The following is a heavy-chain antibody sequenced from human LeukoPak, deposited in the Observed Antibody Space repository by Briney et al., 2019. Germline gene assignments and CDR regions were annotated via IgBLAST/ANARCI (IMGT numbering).Heavy chain of an antibody. V-gene: IGHV3-21*05. D-gene: IGHD5-18*01. Sequence: GGSLRLSCAASGFTFSRDSMNWVRQAPGKGLEWVSYINGGGSPIYYADSVKGRFTISRDNAKNSLYLQMNSLRAEDTAVYYCARDQRGSYGYEGDFDYWGQGTLVTVSS. CDR2: INGGGSPI. CDR1: GFTFSRDS. CDR3: ARDQRGSYGYEGDFDY. J-gene: IGHJ4*02.